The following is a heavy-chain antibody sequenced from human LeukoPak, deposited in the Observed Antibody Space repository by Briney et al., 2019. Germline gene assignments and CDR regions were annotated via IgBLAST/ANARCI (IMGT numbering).Heavy chain of an antibody. CDR3: ARDLGAMGAPIDY. D-gene: IGHD1-26*01. V-gene: IGHV1-24*01. J-gene: IGHJ4*02. CDR1: GGTFSSYA. CDR2: FDPEDGET. Sequence: ASVKVSCKASGGTFSSYAISWVRQAPGQGLEWMGGFDPEDGETIYAQKFQGRVTMTEDTSTDTAYMELSSLRSEDTAVYYCARDLGAMGAPIDYWGQGTLVTVSS.